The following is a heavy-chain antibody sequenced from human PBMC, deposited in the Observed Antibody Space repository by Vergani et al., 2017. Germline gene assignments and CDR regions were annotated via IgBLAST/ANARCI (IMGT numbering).Heavy chain of an antibody. Sequence: QVQLVQSGAEVKKPGSSVKVSCKASGGTFSSYAISWVRQAPGQGLEWMGGIIPIFGTANYAQKFQGRVTITADESTSTAYMELSSLRSEDTAVYYCARVAYYYDSSGYPGAFDIWGQGTMVTDSS. CDR3: ARVAYYYDSSGYPGAFDI. CDR1: GGTFSSYA. J-gene: IGHJ3*02. D-gene: IGHD3-22*01. CDR2: IIPIFGTA. V-gene: IGHV1-69*01.